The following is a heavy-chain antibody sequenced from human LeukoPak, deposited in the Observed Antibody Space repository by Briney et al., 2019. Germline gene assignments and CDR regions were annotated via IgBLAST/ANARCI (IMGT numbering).Heavy chain of an antibody. CDR2: IKGKTDGGTT. CDR1: GFTFSNAW. J-gene: IGHJ4*02. Sequence: GGSLRLSCAASGFTFSNAWMSWVRQAPGKGLEWVGRIKGKTDGGTTDYAAPVKGRFTISRDDSKNTLYLQMNSLKTEDTAVYYCTTDWDLSGYYSRYYFDYWGQGTLVTVSS. V-gene: IGHV3-15*01. D-gene: IGHD3-22*01. CDR3: TTDWDLSGYYSRYYFDY.